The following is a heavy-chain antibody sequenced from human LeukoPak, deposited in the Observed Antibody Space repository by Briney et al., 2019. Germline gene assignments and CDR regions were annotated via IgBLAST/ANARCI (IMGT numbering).Heavy chain of an antibody. CDR2: ISYDGNNK. D-gene: IGHD3-16*01. Sequence: GGSLRLSCAASGFALNNYAIHWVRQAPGKGLEWVAVISYDGNNKYYTDSVKGRFTISRENSKNTLSLQMNRRRTEDTAVYYCARGGSIHYYYNLDVWAKGTTVTVSS. V-gene: IGHV3-30*04. J-gene: IGHJ6*03. CDR1: GFALNNYA. CDR3: ARGGSIHYYYNLDV.